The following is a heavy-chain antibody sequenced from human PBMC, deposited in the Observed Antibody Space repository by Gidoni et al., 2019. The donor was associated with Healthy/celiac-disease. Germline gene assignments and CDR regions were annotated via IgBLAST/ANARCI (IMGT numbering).Heavy chain of an antibody. CDR1: GFSLSNARMG. CDR3: ARIREYSSSLFWFDP. V-gene: IGHV2-26*01. D-gene: IGHD6-6*01. CDR2: IFSNDEK. J-gene: IGHJ5*02. Sequence: QVTLKESGPVLVKSTETITLTCTVSGFSLSNARMGVSWIRQPPGKALEWLAHIFSNDEKPYSASLKSRLTISKDTSKSQVVLTMTNMDPVDTATYYCARIREYSSSLFWFDPWGQGTLVTVSS.